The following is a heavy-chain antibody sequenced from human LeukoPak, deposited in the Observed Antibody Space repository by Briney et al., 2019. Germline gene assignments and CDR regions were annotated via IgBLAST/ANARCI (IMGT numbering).Heavy chain of an antibody. D-gene: IGHD6-19*01. CDR1: GFTFDDYA. V-gene: IGHV3-9*01. J-gene: IGHJ3*02. CDR3: AKDRGAVAGPXXAFDI. CDR2: ISWNSGSI. Sequence: PGRSLRLSCAASGFTFDDYAMHWVRQAPGKGLEWVSGISWNSGSIGYADSVKGRFTISRDNAKNSLYLQMNSLRAEDTALYYCAKDRGAVAGPXXAFDIWGQGTMVTVSS.